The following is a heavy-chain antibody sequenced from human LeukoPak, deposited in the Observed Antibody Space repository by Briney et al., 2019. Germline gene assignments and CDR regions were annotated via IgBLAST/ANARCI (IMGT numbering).Heavy chain of an antibody. V-gene: IGHV3-49*04. CDR2: IRSKVYGGTP. J-gene: IGHJ4*02. CDR3: TRGQTPYY. Sequence: GGSLRLSCTASGFTFGDYAMTWVRQAPGKGLEWVGFIRSKVYGGTPEYAASVKGRFTISRDDSKGIAYLQMNSLKTEDTAVYYCTRGQTPYYWGQGTLVTVSS. CDR1: GFTFGDYA.